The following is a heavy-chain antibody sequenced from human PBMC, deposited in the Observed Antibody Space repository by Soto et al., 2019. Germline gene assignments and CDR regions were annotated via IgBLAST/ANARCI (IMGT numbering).Heavy chain of an antibody. V-gene: IGHV4-34*01. CDR3: AMDYGDYEAWDY. D-gene: IGHD4-17*01. J-gene: IGHJ4*02. Sequence: SETLSLTCAVYGGSFSGYYWSWIRQPPGKGLEWIGEINHSGSTNYNPSLKSRVTISVDTSKNQFSLKLSSVTAADTAVYYCAMDYGDYEAWDYWGQGTLVTVSS. CDR1: GGSFSGYY. CDR2: INHSGST.